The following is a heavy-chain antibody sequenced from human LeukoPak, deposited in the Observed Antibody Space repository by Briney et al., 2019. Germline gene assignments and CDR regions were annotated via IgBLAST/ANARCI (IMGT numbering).Heavy chain of an antibody. Sequence: GASVKVSCKASGYTFTSYDLNWVRQAPGQGLEWMGWVSPNSGNMGFAQKFQGRVTMTRNTSISTAYMELSSLRSEDTAVYYCARLNKGSSSWYWGYNWFDPWGQGTLVTVSS. D-gene: IGHD6-13*01. J-gene: IGHJ5*02. CDR1: GYTFTSYD. CDR3: ARLNKGSSSWYWGYNWFDP. CDR2: VSPNSGNM. V-gene: IGHV1-8*01.